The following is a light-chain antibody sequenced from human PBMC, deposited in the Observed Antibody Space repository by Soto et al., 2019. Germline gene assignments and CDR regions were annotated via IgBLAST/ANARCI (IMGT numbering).Light chain of an antibody. Sequence: QSALTQPASVSGSPGQSITISCTGTSSDVGSYNFVSWYQHHPGKAPQLMIYEGTKRPSGISDRFFGSKSGNTASLTISGLQAEDEADYYCCSYAGSRTFVVFGGGTKLTVL. V-gene: IGLV2-23*03. CDR1: SSDVGSYNF. CDR2: EGT. J-gene: IGLJ2*01. CDR3: CSYAGSRTFVV.